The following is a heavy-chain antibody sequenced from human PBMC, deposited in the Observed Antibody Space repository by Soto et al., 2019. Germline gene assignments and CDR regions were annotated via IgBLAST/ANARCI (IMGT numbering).Heavy chain of an antibody. CDR2: IYHSGST. Sequence: SETLSLTCTVSGGSIRSGTYYWNWIRQHPGKGLEWIGYIYHSGSTYYNPSLESRVSISLDASKNNFSLKLSSVTAADTAMYFCAKAVDISVRGVPPSDYWGQGTLVTVSS. D-gene: IGHD3-10*02. J-gene: IGHJ4*02. CDR1: GGSIRSGTYY. V-gene: IGHV4-31*03. CDR3: AKAVDISVRGVPPSDY.